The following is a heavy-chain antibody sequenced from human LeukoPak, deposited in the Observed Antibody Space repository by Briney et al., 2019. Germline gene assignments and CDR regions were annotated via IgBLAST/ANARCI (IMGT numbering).Heavy chain of an antibody. CDR2: IYYSGST. CDR1: GGSISSYY. V-gene: IGHV4-59*01. CDR3: ARVWSVAGPYFDY. Sequence: SETLSLTCTVSGGSISSYYWSWIRQPPGKGLEWIGYIYYSGSTNYNPSLKSRVTISVDTSKNQFSLKLSSVTAADTAVYYCARVWSVAGPYFDYWGQGTLVTVSS. J-gene: IGHJ4*02. D-gene: IGHD6-19*01.